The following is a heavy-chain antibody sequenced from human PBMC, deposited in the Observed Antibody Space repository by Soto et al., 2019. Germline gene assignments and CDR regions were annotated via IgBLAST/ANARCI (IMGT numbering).Heavy chain of an antibody. CDR2: ISAYNGKA. Sequence: QVQLVQSGAEVKKPGASVKVSCKASGYSFTSYGISWVRQAPGQGLEGMGGISAYNGKAKYAQKLQGRVTMTTETATSTAYMELRSLRSDDKAVYYCARDQAAALIDYWGQGTLVTVSS. J-gene: IGHJ4*02. CDR3: ARDQAAALIDY. V-gene: IGHV1-18*01. CDR1: GYSFTSYG. D-gene: IGHD6-25*01.